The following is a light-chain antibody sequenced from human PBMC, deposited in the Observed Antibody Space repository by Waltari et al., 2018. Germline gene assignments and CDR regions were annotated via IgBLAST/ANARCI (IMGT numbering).Light chain of an antibody. CDR3: QQYGSSPFT. V-gene: IGKV3-20*01. CDR1: QSVSSSY. Sequence: EIALTQSPGTLSLSPGEGATLSCRASQSVSSSYLAWYQQKPGQAPRLLMHGASSRASGIPERFSGSGSGTDLTLTSSRLGPEDFAVYYCQQYGSSPFTFGQGTKVEIK. J-gene: IGKJ2*01. CDR2: GAS.